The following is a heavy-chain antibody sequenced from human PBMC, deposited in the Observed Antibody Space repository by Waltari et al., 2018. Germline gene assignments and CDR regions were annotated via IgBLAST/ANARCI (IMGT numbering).Heavy chain of an antibody. D-gene: IGHD3-10*01. J-gene: IGHJ4*02. CDR2: IYYSGST. CDR1: GGSISSYY. Sequence: QVQLQESGPGLVKPSETLSLTCTVSGGSISSYYWSWIRQPPGKGLEWIGYIYYSGSTNYNPSLKSRVTISVDTSKNQFSLKLSSVTAADTAVYYCARGVLGSPRVRGGYYFDYWGQGTLVTVSS. V-gene: IGHV4-59*01. CDR3: ARGVLGSPRVRGGYYFDY.